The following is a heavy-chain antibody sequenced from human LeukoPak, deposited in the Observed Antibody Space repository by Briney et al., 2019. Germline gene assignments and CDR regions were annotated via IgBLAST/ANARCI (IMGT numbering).Heavy chain of an antibody. Sequence: SEGSLRLSCAASGFTVSSSYMSWVRQAPGKGLEWVSRMNGEGTTIDYADSVKGRFTVSRDYAKNTLFLQMNNLRTEDTALYFCATARNFRFEYWGQGSLVIVSA. CDR2: MNGEGTTI. J-gene: IGHJ4*02. CDR3: ATARNFRFEY. D-gene: IGHD1-7*01. V-gene: IGHV3-74*01. CDR1: GFTVSSSY.